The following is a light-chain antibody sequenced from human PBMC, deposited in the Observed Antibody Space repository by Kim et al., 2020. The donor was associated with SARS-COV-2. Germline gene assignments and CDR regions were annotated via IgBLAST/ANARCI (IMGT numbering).Light chain of an antibody. J-gene: IGLJ3*02. CDR3: QSYDSSLSGWV. CDR2: GNS. V-gene: IGLV1-40*01. Sequence: QSVLTQPPSVSGSPGQRGTISCTGSSSNIGAGYDVHWYQQLPGTAPKLLIYGNSNRPSGVPDRCSGSKSGTSASLAITGLQAEDEADYYCQSYDSSLSGWVFGGGTQLTV. CDR1: SSNIGAGYD.